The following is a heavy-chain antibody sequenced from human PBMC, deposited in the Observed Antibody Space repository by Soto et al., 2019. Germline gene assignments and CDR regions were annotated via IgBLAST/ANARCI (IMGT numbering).Heavy chain of an antibody. CDR3: ATGYCSSTSCYTEAAGNLYNWFDP. V-gene: IGHV3-30-3*01. CDR2: ISYDGSNK. D-gene: IGHD2-2*02. J-gene: IGHJ5*02. CDR1: GFTFSSYA. Sequence: LRLSCAASGFTFSSYAMHWVRQAPGKGLEWVAVISYDGSNKYYADSVKGRFTISRDNSKNTLYLQMNSLRAEDTAVYYCATGYCSSTSCYTEAAGNLYNWFDPWGQGTLVTSPQ.